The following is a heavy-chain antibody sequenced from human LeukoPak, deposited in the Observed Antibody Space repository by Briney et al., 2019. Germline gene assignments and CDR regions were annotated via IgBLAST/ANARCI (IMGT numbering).Heavy chain of an antibody. CDR2: IIPIFGTA. Sequence: SVKVSCKASGGTFSSYAISWVRQAPGQGLEWMGGIIPIFGTANYAQKFQGRVTITADESTSTAYMELSSLRSEDTAVYYCARAEYCSSTSCYSWFDPWGQGTLVTVSS. J-gene: IGHJ5*02. D-gene: IGHD2-2*01. CDR1: GGTFSSYA. CDR3: ARAEYCSSTSCYSWFDP. V-gene: IGHV1-69*13.